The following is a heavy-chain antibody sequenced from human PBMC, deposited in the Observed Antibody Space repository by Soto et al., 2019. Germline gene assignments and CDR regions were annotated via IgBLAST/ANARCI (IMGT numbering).Heavy chain of an antibody. CDR3: ARTPLL. CDR1: GGSISSGGYY. Sequence: QVQLQESGPVLVKPSQTLSLTCTVSGGSISSGGYYWRWIRQHPGKGLEWIGYIYYSGSTYYNYYNPSLKSRVTISVDTSKNQFALKRSSGTAADTAVYYCARTPLLWGQGTLVTVSS. CDR2: IYYSGSTYYN. V-gene: IGHV4-31*03. J-gene: IGHJ4*02. D-gene: IGHD1-26*01.